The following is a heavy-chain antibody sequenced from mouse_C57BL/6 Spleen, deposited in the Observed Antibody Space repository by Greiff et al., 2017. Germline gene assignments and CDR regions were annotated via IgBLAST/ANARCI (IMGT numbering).Heavy chain of an antibody. V-gene: IGHV1-54*01. D-gene: IGHD2-4*01. CDR3: ARSGDYDGFAY. CDR2: INPGSGGT. Sequence: VQLQQSGAELVRPGTSVKVSCKASGYAFTNYLIEWVKQRPGQGLEWIGVINPGSGGTNYNEKFKGKATLTADKSSSTAYMQLSSLTSEDSAVYFCARSGDYDGFAYCGQGTLVTVSA. CDR1: GYAFTNYL. J-gene: IGHJ3*01.